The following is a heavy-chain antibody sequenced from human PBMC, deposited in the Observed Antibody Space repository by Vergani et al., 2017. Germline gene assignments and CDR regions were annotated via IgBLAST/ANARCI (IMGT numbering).Heavy chain of an antibody. CDR3: VRARCSGPCFMSNWFDS. CDR2: IKSDGSIT. CDR1: GFSFSGYW. Sequence: EVQLVESGGGLIHPEGSLRLSCEGSGFSFSGYWMHWVRQSPEKGLVWVSRIKSDGSITNYADSVKGRFTISRDNAKNTLYLEMNSLRGDDTAIYYCVRARCSGPCFMSNWFDSWGQGTLVTVSS. J-gene: IGHJ5*01. V-gene: IGHV3-74*01. D-gene: IGHD5-12*01.